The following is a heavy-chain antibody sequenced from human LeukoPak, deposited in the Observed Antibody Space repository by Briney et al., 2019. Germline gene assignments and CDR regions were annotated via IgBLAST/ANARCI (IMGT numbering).Heavy chain of an antibody. Sequence: PSETLSLTCTVSGGSISSYYWSWIRQPAGKGLERIGRIYTSGSTNYNPSLKGRVTMSVDTSKNQFSLKLSSVTAADTAVYYCAGSIVVVPAAIDYWGQGTLVTVSS. CDR1: GGSISSYY. CDR2: IYTSGST. D-gene: IGHD2-2*01. J-gene: IGHJ4*02. CDR3: AGSIVVVPAAIDY. V-gene: IGHV4-4*07.